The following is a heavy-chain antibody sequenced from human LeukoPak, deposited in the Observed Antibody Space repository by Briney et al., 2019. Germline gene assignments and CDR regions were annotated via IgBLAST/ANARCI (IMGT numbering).Heavy chain of an antibody. J-gene: IGHJ4*02. Sequence: PSETLSLTCTVSGGSISSYYWSWIRQPPGKGLEWIGYIYYSGSTNYNPSLKSRVTISVDTSKNQFSLKLSSVTAADTAVYYCARTYDSSGYYYNWGQGTLVTVSS. CDR1: GGSISSYY. D-gene: IGHD3-22*01. CDR2: IYYSGST. CDR3: ARTYDSSGYYYN. V-gene: IGHV4-59*01.